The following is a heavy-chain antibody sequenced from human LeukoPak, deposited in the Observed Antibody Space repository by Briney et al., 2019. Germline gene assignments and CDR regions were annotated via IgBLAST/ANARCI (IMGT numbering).Heavy chain of an antibody. V-gene: IGHV3-74*01. CDR3: VRGQTIDY. J-gene: IGHJ4*02. D-gene: IGHD3-3*01. CDR2: IKNDGTGI. Sequence: PWGSLRLSCTTSGFTFSNYWMYWVRQAPGKGLMWVSRIKNDGTGITYTDSVEGRFTISRDNAKNTLYLQMNSLRDEDTAVYYCVRGQTIDYWGQGTLVTVSS. CDR1: GFTFSNYW.